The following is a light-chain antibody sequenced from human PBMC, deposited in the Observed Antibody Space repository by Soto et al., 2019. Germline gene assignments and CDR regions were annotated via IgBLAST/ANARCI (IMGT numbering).Light chain of an antibody. CDR1: QSVLYSSNNKNY. J-gene: IGKJ4*01. CDR3: QQYYSTPLN. CDR2: WAS. V-gene: IGKV4-1*01. Sequence: DIAMTQSPDSLAVSLGERATINCKSSQSVLYSSNNKNYLAWYQQKPGQPPKLLIYWASTRESGVPDRFSGSGSGTDFTLTISSLQAEDVAVYYCQQYYSTPLNFGGGTKVDIK.